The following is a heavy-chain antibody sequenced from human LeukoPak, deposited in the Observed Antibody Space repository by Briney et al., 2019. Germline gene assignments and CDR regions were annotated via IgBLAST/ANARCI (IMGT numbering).Heavy chain of an antibody. V-gene: IGHV3-7*01. D-gene: IGHD3-22*01. Sequence: GGSLRLSCAASGFIFSSYWMSWVRQAPGKGLEWVANIKQDGSEKYYVDSVKGRFIISRDNAKNSLYLQMNSLRAEDMAVYYCARDLYRIVVVPHYFDYWGQGTLVTVSS. CDR1: GFIFSSYW. CDR3: ARDLYRIVVVPHYFDY. J-gene: IGHJ4*02. CDR2: IKQDGSEK.